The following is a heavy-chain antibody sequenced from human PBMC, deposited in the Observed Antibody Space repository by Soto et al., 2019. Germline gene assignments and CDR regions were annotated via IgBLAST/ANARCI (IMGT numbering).Heavy chain of an antibody. CDR3: RTQWLD. V-gene: IGHV3-15*01. CDR1: RFTFSDAW. Sequence: GGSLRLSCAASRFTFSDAWMSWVRQAPGKGLEWVGLIKKKTDGGTTDYAAPVKGRFTISRDDSKNTVYLQMSSLKTEDTAVYYCRTQWLDWCQGTLVTVSS. CDR2: IKKKTDGGTT. J-gene: IGHJ4*02. D-gene: IGHD6-19*01.